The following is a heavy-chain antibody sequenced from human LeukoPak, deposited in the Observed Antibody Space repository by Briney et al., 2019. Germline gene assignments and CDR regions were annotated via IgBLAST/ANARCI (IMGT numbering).Heavy chain of an antibody. CDR3: ARSGYYSYYFEF. Sequence: GGSLRLSCAASGFTFSSYSMNWVRHVPGRGLEWVANIKQDGSEKNYVDSVRGRFTISRDNTQNSLHLQMNSLRVEDTATYYCARSGYYSYYFEFWGQGTLVTVSS. J-gene: IGHJ4*02. CDR1: GFTFSSYS. D-gene: IGHD3-22*01. V-gene: IGHV3-7*01. CDR2: IKQDGSEK.